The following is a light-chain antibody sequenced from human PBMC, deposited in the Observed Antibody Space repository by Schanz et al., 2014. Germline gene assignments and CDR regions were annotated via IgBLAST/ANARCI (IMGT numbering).Light chain of an antibody. V-gene: IGLV2-8*01. J-gene: IGLJ2*01. CDR1: SSDVGGYNF. CDR2: EVS. CDR3: SSYAGSNNPVV. Sequence: QSALTQPPSASGSPGQSVTISCTGTSSDVGGYNFVSWYQQHPGKVSKLMIYEVSKRPSGVPDRFSGSKSGNTASLTVSGLQAEDEADYYCSSYAGSNNPVVFGGGTKLTVL.